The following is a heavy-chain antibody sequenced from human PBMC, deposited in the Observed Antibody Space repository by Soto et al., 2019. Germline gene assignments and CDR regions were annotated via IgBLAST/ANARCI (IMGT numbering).Heavy chain of an antibody. Sequence: PGGSLRLSCAASGFTFSDYYMSWIRQAPGKGLEWVSYISSSGSTIYYADSVKGRFTISRDNAKNSLYLQMNSLRAEDTAVYYCARDLMGPVAGNTYYYYGMDVWGQRTTVTVSS. J-gene: IGHJ6*02. CDR1: GFTFSDYY. D-gene: IGHD6-19*01. V-gene: IGHV3-11*04. CDR3: ARDLMGPVAGNTYYYYGMDV. CDR2: ISSSGSTI.